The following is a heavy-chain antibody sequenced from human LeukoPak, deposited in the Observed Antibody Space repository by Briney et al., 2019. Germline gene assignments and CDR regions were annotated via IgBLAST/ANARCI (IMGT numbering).Heavy chain of an antibody. Sequence: ASVKVSCKASGYTFTGCYMHWVRQAPGQGLEWMGWINPNSGGTSYAQKFQGRVTMTRDTSISTAYMELSRLRSDDTAVYYCARDKRGSRSFDYWGQGTLVTVSS. CDR3: ARDKRGSRSFDY. CDR2: INPNSGGT. J-gene: IGHJ4*02. V-gene: IGHV1-2*02. CDR1: GYTFTGCY. D-gene: IGHD3-10*01.